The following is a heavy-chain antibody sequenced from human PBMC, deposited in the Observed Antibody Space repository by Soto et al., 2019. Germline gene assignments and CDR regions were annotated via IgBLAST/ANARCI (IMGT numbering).Heavy chain of an antibody. CDR1: GCTFSSYW. CDR3: ARDEEANPWYVLDY. D-gene: IGHD3-10*02. J-gene: IGHJ4*02. Sequence: GRPLRLSCAASGCTFSSYWMRWVSQAPGEGLVWVSLINRDGSERKYADSVKGRFTISRDDAKSTVYLQMDSLRAEDTAVYYCARDEEANPWYVLDYWGLGTLVTVSS. V-gene: IGHV3-74*01. CDR2: INRDGSER.